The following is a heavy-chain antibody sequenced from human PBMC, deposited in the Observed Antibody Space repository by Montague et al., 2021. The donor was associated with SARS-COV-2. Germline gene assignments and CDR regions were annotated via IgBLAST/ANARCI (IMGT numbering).Heavy chain of an antibody. D-gene: IGHD3-10*02. CDR1: GGSISRYY. CDR3: VGVRLGPRGRGFDF. Sequence: SETLSLTCTVYGGSISRYYCNWSWLRQGTGKGLEGVMHNSGSTHTDSHRKIEVPISVATSKNPFHLKLSSAAVTDTAVYFCVGVRLGPRGRGFDFWGQGTLVTVSS. CDR2: MHNSGST. J-gene: IGHJ4*02. V-gene: IGHV4-59*04.